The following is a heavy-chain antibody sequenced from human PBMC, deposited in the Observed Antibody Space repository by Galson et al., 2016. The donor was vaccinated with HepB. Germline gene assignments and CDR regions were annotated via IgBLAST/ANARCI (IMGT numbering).Heavy chain of an antibody. J-gene: IGHJ2*01. CDR1: GFTFYNAW. D-gene: IGHD4-17*01. Sequence: SLRLSCAASGFTFYNAWMSWVRQAPGKGLDWIGRIKTKSGNGTTDYAAPLKGRLNISRDDSKDTVYLQLDRLQAEDTAGYYCTPTVTKPDHVDLWGPGTLVIVSS. CDR2: IKTKSGNGTT. V-gene: IGHV3-15*01. CDR3: TPTVTKPDHVDL.